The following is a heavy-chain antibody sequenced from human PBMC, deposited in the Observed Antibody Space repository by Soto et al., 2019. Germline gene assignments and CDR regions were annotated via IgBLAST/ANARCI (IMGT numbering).Heavy chain of an antibody. J-gene: IGHJ4*02. Sequence: QVQLVESGGGVVQPGRSLRLSCAASGFTFSSYGMHWVRQAPGKGLEWVAVISNDGSDKYYADSVKGRFTISRDNSKNTVYLQINSLRPEDTAVYYGVKYVAGTTFLGNWGQGTPVTVSS. CDR2: ISNDGSDK. D-gene: IGHD1-7*01. V-gene: IGHV3-30*18. CDR1: GFTFSSYG. CDR3: VKYVAGTTFLGN.